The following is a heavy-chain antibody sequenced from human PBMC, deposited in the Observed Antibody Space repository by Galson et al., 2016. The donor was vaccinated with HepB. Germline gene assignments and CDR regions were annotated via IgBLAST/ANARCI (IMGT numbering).Heavy chain of an antibody. CDR2: VWYDGSKK. CDR3: ARVATVTTFYYYYGMDV. D-gene: IGHD4-17*01. Sequence: SLRLSCAASGFSLNSYVMHWVRQAPGKGLEWAAVVWYDGSKKYYADSVKGRFTISRDISKNTLYLQMNSLRAEDTAVYYCARVATVTTFYYYYGMDVWGQGTTVTVSS. CDR1: GFSLNSYV. V-gene: IGHV3-33*01. J-gene: IGHJ6*02.